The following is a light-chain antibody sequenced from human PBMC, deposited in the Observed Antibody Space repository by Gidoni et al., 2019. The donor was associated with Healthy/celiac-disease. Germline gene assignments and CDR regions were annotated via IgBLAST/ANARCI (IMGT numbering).Light chain of an antibody. CDR1: QDLSNY. V-gene: IGKV1-33*01. CDR2: DAS. CDR3: QQYDNRRYT. Sequence: DIQMTQSPSSLSASVGDRVTITCQASQDLSNYLNWYQQKPGKAPQLLIYDASNLETGVPSRFSGSGSGTDFTFTISSLEAEDIATYYWQQYDNRRYTFGQGTKLEIK. J-gene: IGKJ2*01.